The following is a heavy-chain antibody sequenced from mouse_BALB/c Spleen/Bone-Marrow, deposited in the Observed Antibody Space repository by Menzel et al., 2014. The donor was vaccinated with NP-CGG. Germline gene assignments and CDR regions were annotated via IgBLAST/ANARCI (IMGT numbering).Heavy chain of an antibody. CDR1: GFDFSSYW. V-gene: IGHV4-1*02. D-gene: IGHD1-2*01. CDR2: INPDSSTI. Sequence: EVKLQESGGGLVQPGGSLKLSCAASGFDFSSYWMSWVRQAPGKGLEWIGEINPDSSTINYTPSLKDKFIIPRDNAKNTHYLQMSKVRSEDTALYYCASLHYYGFFAYWGQGTLVTVSA. CDR3: ASLHYYGFFAY. J-gene: IGHJ3*01.